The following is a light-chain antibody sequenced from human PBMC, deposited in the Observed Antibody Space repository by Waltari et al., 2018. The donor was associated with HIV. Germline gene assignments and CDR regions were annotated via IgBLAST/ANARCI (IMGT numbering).Light chain of an antibody. CDR3: GGCDASLRVF. Sequence: QSVLTQPPSVSGAPGPGVTIACSGINTTLGSRYVTWYQQFPGTAPKLLLFDVNKRPSGIPNRFSGSRSDTSATLVISGLQTGDEATYYCGGCDASLRVFFGSGTELTVL. J-gene: IGLJ2*01. V-gene: IGLV1-51*01. CDR1: NTTLGSRY. CDR2: DVN.